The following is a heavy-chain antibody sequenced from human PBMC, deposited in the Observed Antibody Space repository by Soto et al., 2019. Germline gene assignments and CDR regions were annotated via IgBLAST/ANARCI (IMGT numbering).Heavy chain of an antibody. D-gene: IGHD4-4*01. CDR2: INAGYGNT. V-gene: IGHV1-3*01. CDR1: GFAFTSYA. Sequence: ASVKVSCKASGFAFTSYAMHWAPHAPVQRLEWMGWINAGYGNTNYSQKFQGRVTITRDTSTSTAYMELSSLRSEDTAVYYYARATVTTITPDAFDLWGQGTMVTVSS. CDR3: ARATVTTITPDAFDL. J-gene: IGHJ3*01.